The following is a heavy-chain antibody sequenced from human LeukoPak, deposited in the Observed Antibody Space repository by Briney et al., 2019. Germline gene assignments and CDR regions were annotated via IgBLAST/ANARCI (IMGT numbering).Heavy chain of an antibody. D-gene: IGHD3-22*01. CDR1: SGSISTSNYY. J-gene: IGHJ4*02. CDR2: IFYSGST. CDR3: ARRQVTMIVVVITAPFDY. Sequence: SETLSLTCTVSSGSISTSNYYWGWVRQPPGKALEWIGNIFYSGSTYYSPSLKSRVTISLDTSRNQFSLKLSSVTAADTAVYYCARRQVTMIVVVITAPFDYWGQGTLVTVSS. V-gene: IGHV4-39*07.